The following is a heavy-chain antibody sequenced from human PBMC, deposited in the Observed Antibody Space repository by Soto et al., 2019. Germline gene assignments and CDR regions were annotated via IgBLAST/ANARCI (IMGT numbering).Heavy chain of an antibody. CDR2: IGNSNNPT. CDR3: AREEGYCNGGPCYRGAFDF. V-gene: IGHV3-21*02. D-gene: IGHD2-15*01. Sequence: EVQLVESGGGRGKPGGSPRLSCAASGFTFSDYSMLWVRQAPGKGLEWLAFIGNSNNPTFYADSVRGRFTISRDNPKNSVYLQMNSLGEEDTAVYFCAREEGYCNGGPCYRGAFDFWGQGTIVTVSS. CDR1: GFTFSDYS. J-gene: IGHJ3*01.